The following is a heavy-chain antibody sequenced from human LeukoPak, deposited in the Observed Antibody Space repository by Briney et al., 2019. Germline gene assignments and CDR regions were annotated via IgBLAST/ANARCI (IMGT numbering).Heavy chain of an antibody. CDR3: TRDPLVDTESN. CDR1: GFTFGDYA. CDR2: IRSKAYGGTT. Sequence: RSLRLSCTASGFTFGDYAMSWFRQAPGKGLEWVGFIRSKAYGGTTEYAASVKGRFTISRDDSKSIAYLQMNGLKTEDTALYYCTRDPLVDTESNWGQGTLVTVSS. D-gene: IGHD5-18*01. J-gene: IGHJ4*02. V-gene: IGHV3-49*03.